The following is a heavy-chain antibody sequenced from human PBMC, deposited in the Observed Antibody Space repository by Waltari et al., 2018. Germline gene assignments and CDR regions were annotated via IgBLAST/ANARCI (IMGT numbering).Heavy chain of an antibody. V-gene: IGHV1-69*05. Sequence: QVQLVQSGAEVKKPGSSVKVSCKASGGTVSSSAISWVRQAPGQGLEGMGGISPIFGTANYAQKFQGRVMITTDESTSTAYMELSSLRSEDTAVYYCARGSNYDFWSGQGGRRVMNWFDPWGQGTLVTVSS. CDR1: GGTVSSSA. J-gene: IGHJ5*02. CDR2: ISPIFGTA. D-gene: IGHD3-3*01. CDR3: ARGSNYDFWSGQGGRRVMNWFDP.